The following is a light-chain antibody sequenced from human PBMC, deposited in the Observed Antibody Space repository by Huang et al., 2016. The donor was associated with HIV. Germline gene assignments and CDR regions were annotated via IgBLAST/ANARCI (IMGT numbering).Light chain of an antibody. CDR1: QNVRNN. V-gene: IGKV3-15*01. CDR2: EAS. CDR3: QQFNNWPPT. Sequence: ETLMTQFPATLSVSPGERATLSCRASQNVRNNLAWYQQKPGQAPRLLCDEASSRATGVPGRFSASGSGIDFTLTISSLQSEDFAVYYCQQFNNWPPTFGGGTTVEIK. J-gene: IGKJ4*01.